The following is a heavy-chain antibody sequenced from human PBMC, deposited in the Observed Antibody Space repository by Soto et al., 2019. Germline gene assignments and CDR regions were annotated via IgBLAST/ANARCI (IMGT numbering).Heavy chain of an antibody. V-gene: IGHV1-46*03. Sequence: VASVKVSCTASGYTFTSYYMHWVRQAPGQGLEWMGIINPSGGSTSYAQKFQGRVTMTRDTSTSTVYMELSSLRSEDTAVYYCARVGARGYSYGNFDYWGQGTLVTVSS. J-gene: IGHJ4*02. CDR3: ARVGARGYSYGNFDY. CDR1: GYTFTSYY. CDR2: INPSGGST. D-gene: IGHD5-18*01.